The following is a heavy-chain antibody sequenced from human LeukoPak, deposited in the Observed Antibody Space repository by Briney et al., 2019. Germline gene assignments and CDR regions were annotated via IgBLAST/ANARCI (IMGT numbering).Heavy chain of an antibody. J-gene: IGHJ4*02. D-gene: IGHD1-26*01. V-gene: IGHV3-30*02. CDR1: GFTFSSYG. CDR3: AKDRWELLGASFTAFDY. CDR2: IRYDGSNK. Sequence: GGSLRLSCAASGFTFSSYGMHWVRQAPGKGLEWVAFIRYDGSNKYYADSVKGRFTISRDNSKNTLYLQMNSLRAEDTAVYYCAKDRWELLGASFTAFDYWGQGTLVTVSS.